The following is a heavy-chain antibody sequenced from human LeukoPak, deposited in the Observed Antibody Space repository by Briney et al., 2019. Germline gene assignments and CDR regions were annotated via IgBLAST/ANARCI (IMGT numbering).Heavy chain of an antibody. J-gene: IGHJ4*02. V-gene: IGHV4-59*01. Sequence: SETLSLTCTVTAASITNYFWGWIRQPPGKGLEWIGYVYYSGTANYNPSLKGRVTISLDTSKNQFSLNLNSVTAADTAMYYCARALTARGSYDYWGQGTLVTVSS. D-gene: IGHD3-10*01. CDR2: VYYSGTA. CDR1: AASITNYF. CDR3: ARALTARGSYDY.